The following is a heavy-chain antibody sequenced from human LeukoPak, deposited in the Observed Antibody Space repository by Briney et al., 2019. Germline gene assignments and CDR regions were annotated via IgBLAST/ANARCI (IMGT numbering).Heavy chain of an antibody. CDR1: GYTFTSCA. D-gene: IGHD3-16*02. J-gene: IGHJ4*02. V-gene: IGHV1-3*01. CDR3: ARDMRLRLGELSLFDY. CDR2: INAGNGNT. Sequence: ASVKVSCKASGYTFTSCAMHWVRQAPGQRLEWMGWINAGNGNTKYSQKFQGRVTITRDTSASTAYMELSSLRSEDTAVYYCARDMRLRLGELSLFDYWGQGTLVTVSS.